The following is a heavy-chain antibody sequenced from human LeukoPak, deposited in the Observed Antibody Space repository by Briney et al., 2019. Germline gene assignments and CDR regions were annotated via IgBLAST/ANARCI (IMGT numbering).Heavy chain of an antibody. CDR1: GFTVSSNY. Sequence: GGSLRLSCAASGFTVSSNYMSWVRQAPGKGLEWVSAISGSGGSTYYADSVKGRFTISRDDSKNTLYLQMNSLRAEDTAVYYCAKEGGLQLRGYYFDYWGQGTLVTVSS. CDR2: ISGSGGST. V-gene: IGHV3-23*01. CDR3: AKEGGLQLRGYYFDY. D-gene: IGHD5-24*01. J-gene: IGHJ4*02.